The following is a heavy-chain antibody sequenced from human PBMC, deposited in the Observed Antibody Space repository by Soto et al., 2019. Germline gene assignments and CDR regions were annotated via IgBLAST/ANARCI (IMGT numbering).Heavy chain of an antibody. V-gene: IGHV1-8*01. D-gene: IGHD6-19*01. CDR2: MNPSRGTT. Sequence: QVQLVQSGAEVKEPGASVKVSCKASGYTFTSLDINWVRQAPGQGLEWMGWMNPSRGTTDYAQRFQGRVTMTRDTSTSTAYMELTSLASEDTAVYYCARGIAAGVDHWGQGTLVTVSS. CDR1: GYTFTSLD. J-gene: IGHJ4*02. CDR3: ARGIAAGVDH.